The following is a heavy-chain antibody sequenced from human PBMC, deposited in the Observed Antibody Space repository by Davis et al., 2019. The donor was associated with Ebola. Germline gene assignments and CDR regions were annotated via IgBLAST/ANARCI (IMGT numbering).Heavy chain of an antibody. J-gene: IGHJ6*02. V-gene: IGHV1-69*04. D-gene: IGHD2-21*02. CDR3: AREKVVTAVYYYYYGMDV. CDR1: GGTFSSYA. Sequence: AASVKVSCKASGGTFSSYAISWVRQAPGQGLEWMGRIIPILGIANYAQKFQGRVTITADKSTSTAYMELSSLRSEGTAVYYCAREKVVTAVYYYYYGMDVWGQGTTVTVSS. CDR2: IIPILGIA.